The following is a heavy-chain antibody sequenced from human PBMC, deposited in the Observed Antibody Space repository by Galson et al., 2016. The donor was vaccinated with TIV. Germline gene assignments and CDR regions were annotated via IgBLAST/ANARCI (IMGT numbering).Heavy chain of an antibody. Sequence: SLRLSCAASGFSFSSYGMHWVRQAPGKGLEWVAVILYDGSNKYYADSVKGRFTISRDNSKNTVSLLMNSLRVEDTAVYYCAKHTADYRKPLDYWGQGTLVTVSS. D-gene: IGHD4/OR15-4a*01. CDR1: GFSFSSYG. CDR2: ILYDGSNK. V-gene: IGHV3-33*06. J-gene: IGHJ4*02. CDR3: AKHTADYRKPLDY.